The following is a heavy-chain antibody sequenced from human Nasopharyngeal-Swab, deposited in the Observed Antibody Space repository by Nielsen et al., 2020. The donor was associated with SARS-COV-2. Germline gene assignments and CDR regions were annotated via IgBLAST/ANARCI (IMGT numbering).Heavy chain of an antibody. CDR2: IGTAGDT. V-gene: IGHV3-13*01. CDR3: ARSRTAMTSPYYYYGMDV. D-gene: IGHD5-18*01. CDR1: GFTFSSYD. J-gene: IGHJ6*02. Sequence: GGSLRLSCAASGFTFSSYDMHWVRQATGKGLEGVSAIGTAGDTYYPGSVKGRFTISRENAKNSLYLQMNSLRAGDTAVYYCARSRTAMTSPYYYYGMDVWGQGTTVTVSS.